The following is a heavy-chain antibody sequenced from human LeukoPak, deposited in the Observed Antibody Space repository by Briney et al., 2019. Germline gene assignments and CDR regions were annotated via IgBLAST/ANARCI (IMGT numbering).Heavy chain of an antibody. CDR2: FKSKVAGGTT. CDR3: TRGAPQADVFDI. D-gene: IGHD1-26*01. Sequence: GGSLRLSCAASGFTFSVTWMSWVRQAPGRGLEWVGRFKSKVAGGTTDYAAPVAGRFTISRDDSKNMLYLQMNSLKTEDTGVYYCTRGAPQADVFDIWGQGTMVTVSS. CDR1: GFTFSVTW. V-gene: IGHV3-15*01. J-gene: IGHJ3*02.